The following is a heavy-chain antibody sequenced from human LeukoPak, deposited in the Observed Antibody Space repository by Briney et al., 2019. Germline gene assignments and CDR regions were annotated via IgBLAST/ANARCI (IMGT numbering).Heavy chain of an antibody. V-gene: IGHV3-53*01. CDR3: ARSGSGWFDR. J-gene: IGHJ5*02. Sequence: GGSLRLSCAAFGVTVSGNFICSVRQAPEKGLEWVSVMYSDGSTYYADSVKGRFTISRDNSKNTVSLQINSLRVEDTDTQHCARSGSGWFDRWGQGTLVTVSS. CDR2: MYSDGST. CDR1: GVTVSGNF. D-gene: IGHD6-19*01.